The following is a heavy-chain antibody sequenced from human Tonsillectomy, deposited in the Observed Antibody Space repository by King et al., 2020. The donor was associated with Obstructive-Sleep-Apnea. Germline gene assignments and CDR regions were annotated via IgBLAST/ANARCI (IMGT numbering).Heavy chain of an antibody. Sequence: QLQESGPGLVKPSETLSLTCTVSGGSISSYYWSWIRQPPGKGLEWIGYIYYSGSTNYNPSLKSRVTISVDTSKNQFSLKLSSVTAADTAVYYCARTDGYKLYDYWGQGTLVTVSS. J-gene: IGHJ4*02. CDR1: GGSISSYY. CDR2: IYYSGST. CDR3: ARTDGYKLYDY. V-gene: IGHV4-59*08. D-gene: IGHD5-24*01.